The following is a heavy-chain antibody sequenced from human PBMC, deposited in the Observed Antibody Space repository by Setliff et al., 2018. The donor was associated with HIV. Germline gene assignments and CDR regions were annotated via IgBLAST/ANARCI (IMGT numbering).Heavy chain of an antibody. D-gene: IGHD1-1*01. CDR1: GYTFTSYD. J-gene: IGHJ5*01. V-gene: IGHV1-8*02. CDR2: MNPNSGNT. CDR3: ERDFEGMSTIDGFED. Sequence: ASVKVSCKASGYTFTSYDIHWVRQATGQGLEWMGWMNPNSGNTGYAQRFQGRVTMTRDTSISTAYMALSSLTSEDTAVYYCERDFEGMSTIDGFEDWGQGTLVTVSS.